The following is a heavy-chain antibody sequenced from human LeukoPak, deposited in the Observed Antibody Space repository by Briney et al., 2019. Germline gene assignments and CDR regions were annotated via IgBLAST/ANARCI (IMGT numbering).Heavy chain of an antibody. D-gene: IGHD2-2*01. V-gene: IGHV3-21*01. CDR1: GFTFSSYS. Sequence: KPGGSLRLSCAASGFTFSSYSMNWVRQAPGKGLEWVSSITSSSSYIYYADSVKGRFTISRDNAKNSLYLQMNSLRAEDTAVYYGARETAYCSSTSCYHSGAIDIRGQGTMVTVSS. CDR2: ITSSSSYI. CDR3: ARETAYCSSTSCYHSGAIDI. J-gene: IGHJ3*02.